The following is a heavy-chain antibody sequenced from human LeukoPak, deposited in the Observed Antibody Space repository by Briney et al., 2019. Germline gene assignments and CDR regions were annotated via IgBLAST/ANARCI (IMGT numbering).Heavy chain of an antibody. V-gene: IGHV3-74*01. CDR2: INSDGSST. D-gene: IGHD3-22*01. J-gene: IGHJ3*02. Sequence: GGSLSLSCAASGYTFSRYWMHWVRQAPGKGLVWVSHINSDGSSTSYADSVKRRFTISRDNAKNTLSVHMNSLRREDTSVYYCARVRYYDSRGYFITADGAVEIWGQGTMVTVSS. CDR1: GYTFSRYW. CDR3: ARVRYYDSRGYFITADGAVEI.